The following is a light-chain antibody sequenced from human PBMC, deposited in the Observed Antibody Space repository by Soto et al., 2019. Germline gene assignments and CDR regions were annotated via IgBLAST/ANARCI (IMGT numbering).Light chain of an antibody. CDR2: GAS. J-gene: IGKJ3*01. Sequence: EIVLTQSPGTLSVSPGERATLSCRASQVVVTAYIHWYQHKPGQAPRLLISGASTRASGIPDRFSGSGVGTDCTLTINRLEPEDCAVYYGLLFRASPTFGPGSRVHI. CDR1: QVVVTAY. V-gene: IGKV3-20*01. CDR3: LLFRASPT.